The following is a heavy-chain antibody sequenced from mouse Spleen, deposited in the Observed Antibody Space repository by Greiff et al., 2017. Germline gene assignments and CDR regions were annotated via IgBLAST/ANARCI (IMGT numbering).Heavy chain of an antibody. CDR3: ARDYYGSSYELFAY. V-gene: IGHV5-4*02. CDR2: ISDGGSYT. CDR1: GFTFSDYY. D-gene: IGHD1-1*01. J-gene: IGHJ3*01. Sequence: EVQGVESGGGLVKPGESLKLSCAASGFTFSDYYMYWVRLTPEKRLEWVATISDGGSYTYYPDSVKGRFTISRDNAKNNLYLQMSSLKSEDTAMYYCARDYYGSSYELFAYWGQGTLVTVSA.